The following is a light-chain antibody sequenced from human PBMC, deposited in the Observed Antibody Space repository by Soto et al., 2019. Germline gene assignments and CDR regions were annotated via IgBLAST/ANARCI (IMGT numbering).Light chain of an antibody. CDR3: QHYGSSVLT. V-gene: IGKV3-20*01. CDR2: VAS. J-gene: IGKJ3*01. CDR1: QSLISSY. Sequence: EIVLTQSPGTLSLSPGEGASLSCRASQSLISSYIAWDQQKPGQAPRLLIFVASSRATGIPDRFSGSGSGTDFTLTISRLEPEDFAVYYCQHYGSSVLTFGPGTKVDIK.